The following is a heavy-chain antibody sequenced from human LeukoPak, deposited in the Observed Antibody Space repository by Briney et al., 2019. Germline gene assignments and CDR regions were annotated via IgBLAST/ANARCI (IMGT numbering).Heavy chain of an antibody. D-gene: IGHD6-19*01. V-gene: IGHV3-30*03. CDR3: ARAPYSSGRDPEYFQH. CDR2: ISYDGTNK. Sequence: GGSLRLSCAASGFTFSSYGMHWVRQAPGKGLEWVAVISYDGTNKYYADSVKGRFTISRDNSKNTLYLQMNSLRAEDTAVYYCARAPYSSGRDPEYFQHWGQGTLVTVSS. J-gene: IGHJ1*01. CDR1: GFTFSSYG.